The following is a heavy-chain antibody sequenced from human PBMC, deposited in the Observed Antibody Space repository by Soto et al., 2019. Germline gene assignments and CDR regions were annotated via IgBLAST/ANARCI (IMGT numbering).Heavy chain of an antibody. D-gene: IGHD6-13*01. Sequence: QVQLVQSGAEVKKPEASVKVSCKASGYTFTSYDINWVRQATGQGLEWMGWMNPNSGNTGYAQKFQGRVTMTRNTSISTAYMELSSLRSEDTAVYYCARGMYSSSWYYYYYGMDVWGQGTTVTVSS. V-gene: IGHV1-8*01. CDR1: GYTFTSYD. CDR3: ARGMYSSSWYYYYYGMDV. J-gene: IGHJ6*02. CDR2: MNPNSGNT.